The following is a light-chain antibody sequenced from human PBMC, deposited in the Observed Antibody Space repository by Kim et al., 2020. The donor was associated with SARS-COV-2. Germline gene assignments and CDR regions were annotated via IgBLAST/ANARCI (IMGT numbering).Light chain of an antibody. CDR3: MQGIHPIT. J-gene: IGKJ5*01. CDR1: KSLVYSDGNTY. V-gene: IGKV2-30*01. Sequence: DVVMTQSPLSLPVTLGQPASISCRSSKSLVYSDGNTYLNWFQQRPGQSPRRLIYKVSNRDSGVPDRFSGSGAGTDFTLKISRVEPEDVGLYYFMQGIHPITFGQGTRLAIK. CDR2: KVS.